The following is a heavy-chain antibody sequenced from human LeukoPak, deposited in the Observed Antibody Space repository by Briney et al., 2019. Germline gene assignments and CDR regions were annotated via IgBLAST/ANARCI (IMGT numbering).Heavy chain of an antibody. CDR2: INLKSGYT. CDR3: ARVAGSIDY. Sequence: ASVKVSCKASGYTFTSYDINWVRQASGQGLEWMGWINLKSGYTGYAQKFQGRVTITRDTSISTAYMELSSLRSEDTAVHYCARVAGSIDYWGQGTLVTVSS. D-gene: IGHD6-19*01. V-gene: IGHV1-8*03. CDR1: GYTFTSYD. J-gene: IGHJ4*02.